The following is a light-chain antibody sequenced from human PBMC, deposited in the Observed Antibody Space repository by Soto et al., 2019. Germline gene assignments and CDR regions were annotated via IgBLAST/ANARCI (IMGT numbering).Light chain of an antibody. Sequence: QSVLSQPPSVSGAPGQRITISCTGSSSNIGANYDVHWYRQLPGTAPKLLISGDNNRPSGVPDRFSGSKSGTSASLAITGLQAEDEADYYCQSYDSSLNRVFGTGTQLTVL. CDR2: GDN. CDR3: QSYDSSLNRV. CDR1: SSNIGANYD. V-gene: IGLV1-40*01. J-gene: IGLJ1*01.